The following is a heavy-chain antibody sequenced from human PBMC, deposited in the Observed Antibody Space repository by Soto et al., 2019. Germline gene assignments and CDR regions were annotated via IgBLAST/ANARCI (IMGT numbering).Heavy chain of an antibody. CDR3: APMGRGYSSGWYAWVNWFDP. CDR2: IYWDDDK. Sequence: SGPTLVKPTQTLTLTCTFSGFSLSTSGVGVGWIRQPPGKALEWLALIYWDDDKRYSPSLKSRPTITKDTSKNQVVLTMTNMDPVDTATYYCAPMGRGYSSGWYAWVNWFDPWGQGTLVTVSS. J-gene: IGHJ5*02. V-gene: IGHV2-5*02. CDR1: GFSLSTSGVG. D-gene: IGHD6-19*01.